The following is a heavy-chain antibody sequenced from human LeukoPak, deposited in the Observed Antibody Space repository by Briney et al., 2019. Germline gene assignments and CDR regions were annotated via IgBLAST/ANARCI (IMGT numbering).Heavy chain of an antibody. V-gene: IGHV4-39*01. CDR1: GGSISSSSYY. J-gene: IGHJ4*02. D-gene: IGHD3-22*01. CDR2: IYYSGST. Sequence: SETLSLTCTVSGGSISSSSYYWGWIRQPPGKGLEWIGSIYYSGSTYYNPSLKSRVTISVDTSKNQFSLKLSSVTAADTAVYYCVRGRDYHDSTGWAYWGQGTLVTVSS. CDR3: VRGRDYHDSTGWAY.